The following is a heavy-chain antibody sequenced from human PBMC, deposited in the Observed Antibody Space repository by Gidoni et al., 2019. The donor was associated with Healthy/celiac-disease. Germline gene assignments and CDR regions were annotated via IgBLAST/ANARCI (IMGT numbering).Heavy chain of an antibody. J-gene: IGHJ4*02. CDR1: GGSFSGYY. V-gene: IGHV4-34*01. D-gene: IGHD3-10*01. Sequence: VQLQQWGAGLLKPSETLSLTCAVYGGSFSGYYWSWIRQPQGKGLEWIGEINHSGSTNYNPSLKSRVTISVDTSKNQFSLKLSSVTAADTAVYYCARGFYGYFDYWGQGTLVTVSS. CDR3: ARGFYGYFDY. CDR2: INHSGST.